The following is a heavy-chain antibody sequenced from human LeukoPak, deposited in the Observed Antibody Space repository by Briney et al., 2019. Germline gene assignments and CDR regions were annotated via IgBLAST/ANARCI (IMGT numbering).Heavy chain of an antibody. Sequence: PSETLSLTCTVSGGSISSYYWSWIRQPPGKGLEWIGYIYYSGRTNYNPTLKSRVTISVDTSKNQFSLKLNSVTAADTAVYFCARNGGEAAAASDYWGQGTLVTVSS. CDR3: ARNGGEAAAASDY. CDR2: IYYSGRT. J-gene: IGHJ4*02. V-gene: IGHV4-59*12. D-gene: IGHD6-13*01. CDR1: GGSISSYY.